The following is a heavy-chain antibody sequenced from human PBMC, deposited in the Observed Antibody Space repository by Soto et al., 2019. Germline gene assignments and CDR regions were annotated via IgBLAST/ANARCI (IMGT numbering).Heavy chain of an antibody. Sequence: EVQLLESGAGLVQPGGSLRLSCAASGFTFSSYAMNWVRQAPGKGLEWVSGISTSGDSTYYADSVKGRFTISRDNSKDTWYLQMNSLRAGDTAVYHCAINSRYCSSTSCYADWGQGTLVTVSS. D-gene: IGHD2-2*01. CDR2: ISTSGDST. CDR3: AINSRYCSSTSCYAD. V-gene: IGHV3-23*01. J-gene: IGHJ4*02. CDR1: GFTFSSYA.